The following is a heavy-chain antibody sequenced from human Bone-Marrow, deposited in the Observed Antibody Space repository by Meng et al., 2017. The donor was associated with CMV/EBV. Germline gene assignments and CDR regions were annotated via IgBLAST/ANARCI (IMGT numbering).Heavy chain of an antibody. J-gene: IGHJ4*02. CDR2: ISYDGSNK. D-gene: IGHD5-24*01. Sequence: GESLKISCAASGFTFSSYAMHWVRQAPGKGLEWVAVISYDGSNKYYADSVKGRFTISRDNSKNTLYLQMNSLRAEDTAVYYCARGVQVEHYWGQGTLVTVSS. CDR3: ARGVQVEHY. CDR1: GFTFSSYA. V-gene: IGHV3-30*04.